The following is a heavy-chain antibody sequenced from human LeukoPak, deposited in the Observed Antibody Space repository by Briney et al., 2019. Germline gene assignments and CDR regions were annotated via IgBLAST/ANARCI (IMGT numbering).Heavy chain of an antibody. Sequence: SGGSLRLSCAASGFTFSNYGIHWVRQAPGKGLEWVAVISYDGSNKYYADSVKGRFTISRDNSKNTLYLQMNSLRAEDTAVYYCARSTPESWELRQSPDAFDIWGQGTMVTVSS. J-gene: IGHJ3*02. V-gene: IGHV3-30*19. CDR3: ARSTPESWELRQSPDAFDI. CDR2: ISYDGSNK. D-gene: IGHD1-26*01. CDR1: GFTFSNYG.